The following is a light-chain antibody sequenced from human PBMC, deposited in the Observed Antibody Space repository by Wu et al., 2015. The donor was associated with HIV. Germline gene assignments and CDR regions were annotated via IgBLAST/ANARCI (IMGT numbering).Light chain of an antibody. CDR3: QQYGSSPQT. J-gene: IGKJ1*01. V-gene: IGKV3-11*01. CDR2: DAS. CDR1: QSLSSY. Sequence: EIVLTQSPATLSLSPGERATLSCRASQSLSSYLAWYQQKPGQAPRLLIYDASKRATGIPARFSGSGSGTDFTLTISSLEPEDFAVYYCQQYGSSPQTFGQGTKVEIK.